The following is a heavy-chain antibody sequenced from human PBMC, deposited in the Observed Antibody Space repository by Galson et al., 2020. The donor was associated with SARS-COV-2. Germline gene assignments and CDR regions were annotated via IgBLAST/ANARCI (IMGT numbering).Heavy chain of an antibody. V-gene: IGHV3-7*05. Sequence: GESLKISCVASGFTFSNEWMSWVRQAPGKGLEFVANIKQDGSDRRYVDSVKGRFTVSRDNARNSLFLQMDSLRVEDTAVYYCATGWGTHYWGQGTLVTVCS. CDR3: ATGWGTHY. CDR1: GFTFSNEW. D-gene: IGHD1-1*01. J-gene: IGHJ4*02. CDR2: IKQDGSDR.